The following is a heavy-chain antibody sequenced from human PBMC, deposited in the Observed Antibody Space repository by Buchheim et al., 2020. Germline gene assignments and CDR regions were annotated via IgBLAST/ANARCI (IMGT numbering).Heavy chain of an antibody. Sequence: EVQLVESGGGLVQPGGSLRLSCAASGFTLSNYWMSWVRQAPGKGPEWVANINQYGSAEYYVDSVKGRFTISRDNAKNSLYLQMNSLRAEDTAVYYCTDLGTYWGQGTL. V-gene: IGHV3-7*01. CDR2: INQYGSAE. D-gene: IGHD3/OR15-3a*01. CDR1: GFTLSNYW. J-gene: IGHJ4*02. CDR3: TDLGTY.